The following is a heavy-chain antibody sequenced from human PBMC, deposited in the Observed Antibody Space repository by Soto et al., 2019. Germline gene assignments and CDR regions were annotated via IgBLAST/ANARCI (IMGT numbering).Heavy chain of an antibody. J-gene: IGHJ6*02. V-gene: IGHV1-3*01. CDR2: INAGNGNT. CDR3: ARSDILTGYSGGPNYYYGMDV. CDR1: GYTFTSYA. D-gene: IGHD3-9*01. Sequence: ASVKVSCKASGYTFTSYAMHWVRQAPGQRLEWMGWINAGNGNTKYSQKLQGRVTITRDTSASTAYMEMNSLRSEDTAVYYCARSDILTGYSGGPNYYYGMDVWGQGTTVTVSS.